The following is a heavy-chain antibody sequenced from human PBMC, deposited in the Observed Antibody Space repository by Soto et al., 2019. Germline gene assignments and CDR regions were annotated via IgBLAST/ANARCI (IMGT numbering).Heavy chain of an antibody. Sequence: QVQLVESGGGVVQPGRSLRLSCAASGFTFSSYGMHWVRQAPGKGLEWVAVISYDGSNKYYADSVKGRFTISRDNSKNTLYLQMNSLRAEDTAVYYCAKGIAARGYYYGMDVWGQGTTVTVSS. CDR1: GFTFSSYG. CDR2: ISYDGSNK. J-gene: IGHJ6*02. D-gene: IGHD6-13*01. CDR3: AKGIAARGYYYGMDV. V-gene: IGHV3-30*18.